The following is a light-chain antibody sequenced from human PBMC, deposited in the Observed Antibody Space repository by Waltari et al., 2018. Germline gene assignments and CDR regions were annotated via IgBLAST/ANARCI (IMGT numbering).Light chain of an antibody. Sequence: QSALTQPPSAAGSPGQSVTISCTGTRGDVGGYNYVSWYQQHPGKAPKRVIFEVTKRPSGVPDRFSGSKSCNTASLTVSGLQADDEAYYYCSSYVGRNNVIFGGGTKLTVL. CDR1: RGDVGGYNY. CDR2: EVT. CDR3: SSYVGRNNVI. J-gene: IGLJ2*01. V-gene: IGLV2-8*01.